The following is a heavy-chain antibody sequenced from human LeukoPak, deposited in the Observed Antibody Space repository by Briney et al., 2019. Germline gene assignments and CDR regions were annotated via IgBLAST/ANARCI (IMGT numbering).Heavy chain of an antibody. V-gene: IGHV3-48*03. J-gene: IGHJ4*02. CDR3: ARAILVVGREDYFDY. Sequence: GGSLRLSCAASGFTFSNYEMHWVRQAPGKGLEWVSYISSSGSDIYYADSVKGRFTISRDNAKNSLYLHMNSLRAEDTAVYYCARAILVVGREDYFDYWGQGTLVTVSS. CDR1: GFTFSNYE. D-gene: IGHD2-8*02. CDR2: ISSSGSDI.